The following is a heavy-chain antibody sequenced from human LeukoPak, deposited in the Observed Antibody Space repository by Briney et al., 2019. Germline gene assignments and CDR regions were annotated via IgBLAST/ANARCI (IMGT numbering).Heavy chain of an antibody. CDR3: AREGVANNWFDP. CDR1: QFTFSSYW. Sequence: PGGSLRLSCVASQFTFSSYWMNWVRQAPGKGLEWVANIKQDGTEKHYVDSVKGRFTTSRDNAKNSLYLQMNSLRVEDAAVYYCAREGVANNWFDPWGQGTLVTVSS. D-gene: IGHD3-3*01. CDR2: IKQDGTEK. V-gene: IGHV3-7*03. J-gene: IGHJ5*02.